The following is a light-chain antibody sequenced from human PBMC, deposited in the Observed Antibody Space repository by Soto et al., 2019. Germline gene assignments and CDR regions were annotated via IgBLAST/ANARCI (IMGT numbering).Light chain of an antibody. V-gene: IGLV2-23*01. CDR2: EGG. CDR3: CSYAGSTTWV. CDR1: SSDVGTYNV. Sequence: QSALTQPASVSGSPGQSITISCSGTSSDVGTYNVVSWYQQHPGKAPKVMIYEGGQRPSGVSNRFSGSKSGNTASLTISGLQAEDEADYYCCSYAGSTTWVFGGGTKLPVL. J-gene: IGLJ3*02.